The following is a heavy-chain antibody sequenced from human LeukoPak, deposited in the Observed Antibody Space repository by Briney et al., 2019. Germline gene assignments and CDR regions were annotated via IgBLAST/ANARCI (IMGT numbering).Heavy chain of an antibody. J-gene: IGHJ4*02. CDR2: ISADGAT. D-gene: IGHD5-12*01. V-gene: IGHV3-23*01. Sequence: GGSLRLSCETSRFTFSSYAMSWVRQVPGKGLQWVAAISADGATYHAESVRGRFAISRDNSKSTTYLQMNSLRAEDTAIYFCANFGTDDYPRNRGGYWGQGTVATVSS. CDR3: ANFGTDDYPRNRGGY. CDR1: RFTFSSYA.